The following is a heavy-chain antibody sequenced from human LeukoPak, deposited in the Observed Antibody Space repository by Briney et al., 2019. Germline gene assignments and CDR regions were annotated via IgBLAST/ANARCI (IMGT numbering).Heavy chain of an antibody. CDR3: TRTQYSSGWTFDY. J-gene: IGHJ4*02. CDR2: ITSSGSII. D-gene: IGHD6-19*01. Sequence: GRSLRLSCAASGFTFSIYEMNWVRQAPGKGLEWVACITSSGSIIYYADSVKGRFTISRDNAKNSLYLQMNSLRAEDTAVYYCTRTQYSSGWTFDYWGQGTLVTVSS. V-gene: IGHV3-48*03. CDR1: GFTFSIYE.